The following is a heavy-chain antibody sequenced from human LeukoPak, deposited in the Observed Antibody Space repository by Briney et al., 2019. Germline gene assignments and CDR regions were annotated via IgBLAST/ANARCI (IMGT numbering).Heavy chain of an antibody. J-gene: IGHJ5*02. CDR3: AKDVWWSVS. D-gene: IGHD2-8*02. V-gene: IGHV3-23*01. Sequence: PGGSLRLSCVASGFTFSNHAMTWVRQAPGKGLEWVSAISADAVDPFYAPSVKGRFTISRDNSKNTMYLQINSLRAEDTAIYYCAKDVWWSVSWGQGTLVTVSS. CDR2: ISADAVDP. CDR1: GFTFSNHA.